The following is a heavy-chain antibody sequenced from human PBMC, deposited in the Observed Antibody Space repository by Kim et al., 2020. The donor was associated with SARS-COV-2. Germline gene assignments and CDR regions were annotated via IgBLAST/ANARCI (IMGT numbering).Heavy chain of an antibody. CDR3: ARALGSIVVVPAASAGDNWFDP. J-gene: IGHJ5*02. Sequence: SETLSLTCTVSGGSISSSSYYWGWIRQPPGKGLEWIGSIYYSGSTYYNPSLKSRVTISVDTSKNQFSLKLSSVTAADTAVYYCARALGSIVVVPAASAGDNWFDPWGQGTLVTVSS. CDR1: GGSISSSSYY. D-gene: IGHD2-2*01. CDR2: IYYSGST. V-gene: IGHV4-39*07.